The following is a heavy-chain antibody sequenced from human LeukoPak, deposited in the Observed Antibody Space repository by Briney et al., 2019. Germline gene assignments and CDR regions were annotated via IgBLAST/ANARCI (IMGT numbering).Heavy chain of an antibody. J-gene: IGHJ5*02. D-gene: IGHD3-22*01. CDR3: AASSGYYSGSFDP. Sequence: ASVKVSCKASGYTFTGYYMHWVRQAPGQGLEWMGWINPNSGGTNYAQKFQGRVTMTRDTSISTAYMELSRLRSDDTAVYYCAASSGYYSGSFDPWGQGTLVTVSS. CDR2: INPNSGGT. V-gene: IGHV1-2*02. CDR1: GYTFTGYY.